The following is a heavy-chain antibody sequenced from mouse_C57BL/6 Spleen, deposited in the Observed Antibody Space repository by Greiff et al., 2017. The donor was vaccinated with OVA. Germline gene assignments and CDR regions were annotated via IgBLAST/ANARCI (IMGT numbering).Heavy chain of an antibody. CDR1: GYTFTDYY. D-gene: IGHD3-3*01. V-gene: IGHV1-26*01. CDR3: ARWGTAHFDY. J-gene: IGHJ2*01. CDR2: INPNNGGT. Sequence: VQLQQSGPELVKPGASVKISCKASGYTFTDYYMNWVKQSHGKSLEWIGDINPNNGGTSYNQKFKGKATLTVDKSSSPAYMELRSLTSEDAAVYYCARWGTAHFDYWGQGTTLTVSS.